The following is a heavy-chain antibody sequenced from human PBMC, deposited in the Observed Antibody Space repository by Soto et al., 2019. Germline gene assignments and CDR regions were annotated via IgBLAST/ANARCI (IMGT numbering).Heavy chain of an antibody. D-gene: IGHD6-19*01. J-gene: IGHJ4*02. CDR3: ARDWGSSGWPN. CDR2: IYFTGTT. Sequence: SETLSLTCTVSGLSLSSGGYYWSWIRQHPGKGLEWVGYIYFTGTTLYNPPLKSRLAISVDTSKNQFSLKLTSVTAADTAVYYCARDWGSSGWPNWGQGVLVTVSS. CDR1: GLSLSSGGYY. V-gene: IGHV4-31*03.